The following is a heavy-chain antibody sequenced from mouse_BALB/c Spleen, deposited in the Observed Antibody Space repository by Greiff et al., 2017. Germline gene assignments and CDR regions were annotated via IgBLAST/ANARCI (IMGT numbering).Heavy chain of an antibody. J-gene: IGHJ4*01. CDR3: VRHGNYGNYGAMDY. CDR1: GFTFNTYA. Sequence: EVKLMESGGGLVQPKGSLKLSCAASGFTFNTYAMNWVRQAPGKGLEWVARIRSKSNNYATYYADSVKDRFTISRDDSQSMLYLQMNNLKTEDTAMYYCVRHGNYGNYGAMDYWGQGTSVTVSS. V-gene: IGHV10-1*02. D-gene: IGHD2-1*01. CDR2: IRSKSNNYAT.